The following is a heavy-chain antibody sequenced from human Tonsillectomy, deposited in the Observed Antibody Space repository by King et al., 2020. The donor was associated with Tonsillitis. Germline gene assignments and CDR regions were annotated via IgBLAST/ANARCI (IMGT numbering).Heavy chain of an antibody. CDR2: IRNNSNTI. CDR3: ARDTSFDWYFDL. CDR1: VFYFNNYG. J-gene: IGHJ2*01. V-gene: IGHV3-48*04. Sequence: VQLVQSGGGLVQPGGSLRLSCAASVFYFNNYGMNWVRQAPGKGLEWISYIRNNSNTIYYADSVKGRFTISRDNAKNSLFLQMNSLRAEDTAIYYCARDTSFDWYFDLWGRGTLVTVSS.